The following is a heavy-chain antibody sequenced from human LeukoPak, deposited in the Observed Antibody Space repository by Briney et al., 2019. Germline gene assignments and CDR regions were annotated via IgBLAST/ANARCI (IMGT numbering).Heavy chain of an antibody. V-gene: IGHV1-69*04. CDR1: GGTFSSYA. J-gene: IGHJ4*02. D-gene: IGHD3-22*01. CDR3: AIYYPHYYDSSGYWLFDY. CDR2: IIPILGIA. Sequence: RASVKVSCKASGGTFSSYAISWVRQAPGQGLEWMGRIIPILGIANYAQKFQGRVTITADKSTSTAYMELSSLRSEDTAVYYCAIYYPHYYDSSGYWLFDYWGQGTLVTVSS.